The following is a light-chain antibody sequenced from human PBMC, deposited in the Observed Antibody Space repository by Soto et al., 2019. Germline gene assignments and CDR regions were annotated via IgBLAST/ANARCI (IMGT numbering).Light chain of an antibody. V-gene: IGLV2-14*01. CDR2: DVS. CDR1: SSDIGRYNY. Sequence: QSALTQPATVSGSPAQSITISSIETSSDIGRYNYVSWYQQYPGKAPKFMIYDVSNRPSGVSNRFSGSKSGNTASLTISGLQAEDEADYYCSSYISSSTYVFGTGTKVTVL. J-gene: IGLJ1*01. CDR3: SSYISSSTYV.